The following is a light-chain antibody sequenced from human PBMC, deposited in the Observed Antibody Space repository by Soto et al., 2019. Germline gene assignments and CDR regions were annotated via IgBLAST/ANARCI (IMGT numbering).Light chain of an antibody. CDR3: PQYGSSPIT. V-gene: IGKV3-20*01. CDR1: QSVSSSY. CDR2: ATS. Sequence: ENVLTQSPGTLSLSPGERATLPFRASQSVSSSYLGWDQQKPGQGPRLLMHATSSRATGIPDRFSGSGSGTDFTLTISGLESEDFAVFSCPQYGSSPITLGQGTRLEI. J-gene: IGKJ5*01.